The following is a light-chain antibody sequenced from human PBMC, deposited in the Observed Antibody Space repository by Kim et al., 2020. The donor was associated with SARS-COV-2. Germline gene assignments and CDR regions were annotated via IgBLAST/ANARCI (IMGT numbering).Light chain of an antibody. V-gene: IGLV1-40*01. CDR3: QSHDLNLRMV. J-gene: IGLJ2*01. CDR2: GNN. CDR1: SSNIGAGYD. Sequence: GQRVTISSNGSSSNIGAGYDVHWYQQLPRTAPKLLIYGNNNRPSGVPDRFSGSKSGTSASLAITGLQAEDEADYYCQSHDLNLRMVFGGGTQLTVL.